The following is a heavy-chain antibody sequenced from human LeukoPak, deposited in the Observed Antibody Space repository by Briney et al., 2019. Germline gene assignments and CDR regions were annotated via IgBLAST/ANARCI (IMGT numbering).Heavy chain of an antibody. J-gene: IGHJ6*03. CDR1: GFTFNNYV. CDR2: IIPSGGRT. Sequence: PGGSLRLSCEASGFTFNNYVMSWVRQAPGKGLEWVSSIIPSGGRTNYAESVKGRFTISRDNSKNTVDLQMNTLGAEDTAVYYCAKGEDGFEYYYYMDGWGKGTTVTVSS. D-gene: IGHD2/OR15-2a*01. V-gene: IGHV3-23*01. CDR3: AKGEDGFEYYYYMDG.